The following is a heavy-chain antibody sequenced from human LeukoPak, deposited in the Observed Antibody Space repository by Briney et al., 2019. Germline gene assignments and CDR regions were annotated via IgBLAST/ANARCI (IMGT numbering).Heavy chain of an antibody. V-gene: IGHV4-59*08. J-gene: IGHJ2*01. D-gene: IGHD1-26*01. CDR3: ARPAYSGDPGWYFDL. Sequence: SETLSLTCTVSGGSISSYYWNWIRQPPGKGLEWIAYIDYTGSTSYNPSPQSRVTISVDTSKNQFSLKLTSVTAADTAVYYCARPAYSGDPGWYFDLWGRGTLVTVSS. CDR2: IDYTGST. CDR1: GGSISSYY.